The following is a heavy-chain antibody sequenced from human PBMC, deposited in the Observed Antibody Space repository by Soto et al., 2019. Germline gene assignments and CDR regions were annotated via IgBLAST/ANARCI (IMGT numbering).Heavy chain of an antibody. D-gene: IGHD2-15*01. CDR3: ARDCPISPLGYCSWFDP. V-gene: IGHV1-3*01. J-gene: IGHJ5*02. CDR1: GYTFTSYA. Sequence: ASVKVSCKASGYTFTSYAMHWVRQAPGQRLEWMGWINAGNGNTKYSQKFQGRVTITRDTSAGTAYMELSSLRSEDTAIYYCARDCPISPLGYCSWFDPWGQGTLVT. CDR2: INAGNGNT.